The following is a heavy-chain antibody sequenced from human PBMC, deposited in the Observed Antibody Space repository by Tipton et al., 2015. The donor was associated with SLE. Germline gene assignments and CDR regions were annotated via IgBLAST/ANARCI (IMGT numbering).Heavy chain of an antibody. CDR3: ARHRMMDSSSWAYYFDY. D-gene: IGHD6-13*01. J-gene: IGHJ4*02. V-gene: IGHV4-59*08. CDR1: GGSISSDY. Sequence: TLSLTCTVSGGSISSDYWTWIRQPPGKGLEWIGYIYYSGSTNYNPSLKSRVTMSIDTSKNQFSLRLRSVTAADTAVYYCARHRMMDSSSWAYYFDYWGQGTLVTVSS. CDR2: IYYSGST.